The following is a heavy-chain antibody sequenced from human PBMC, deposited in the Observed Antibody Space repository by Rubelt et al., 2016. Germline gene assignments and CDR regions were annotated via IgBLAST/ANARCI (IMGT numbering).Heavy chain of an antibody. Sequence: QVQLQESGPGLVKPSETLSLTCTVSGGSVSSGSYYWSWIRQPPGKGLEWIGYIYYSGSTNYNPSLKRRVTISVDTSKNQFSLKLSSVTAADTAVYYCARLKKQWLAPRGWFDPWGQGTLVTVSS. CDR2: IYYSGST. D-gene: IGHD6-19*01. J-gene: IGHJ5*02. CDR3: ARLKKQWLAPRGWFDP. CDR1: GGSVSSGSYY. V-gene: IGHV4-61*01.